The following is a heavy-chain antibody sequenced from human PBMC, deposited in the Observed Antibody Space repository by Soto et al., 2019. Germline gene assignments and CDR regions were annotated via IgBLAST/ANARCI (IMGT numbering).Heavy chain of an antibody. CDR3: AREVGRGFDY. D-gene: IGHD2-15*01. CDR1: VGSISSYY. J-gene: IGHJ4*02. V-gene: IGHV4-59*01. CDR2: IYYSGST. Sequence: PSEPLSLTCTVSVGSISSYYWSWIRQPPGKGLEWIGYIYYSGSTNYNPSLKSRVTISVDTSKNQFSLKLSSVTAADTAVYYCAREVGRGFDYWGQGTLVTVSS.